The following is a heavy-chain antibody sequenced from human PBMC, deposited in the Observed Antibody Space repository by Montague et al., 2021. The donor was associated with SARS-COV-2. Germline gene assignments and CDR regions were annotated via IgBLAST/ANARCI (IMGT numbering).Heavy chain of an antibody. CDR1: GGSLTSYGYY. CDR3: ARTTPYDVLTGFPSYYFGY. J-gene: IGHJ4*02. Sequence: SETLSLTCTVSGGSLTSYGYYWAWIRQPPGKGLEWIGSIYYSGSTYYNPSLKSRATISVDTSKNQFSLKLNSVTAADTAVYYCARTTPYDVLTGFPSYYFGYWGQGTLVPVSS. CDR2: IYYSGST. V-gene: IGHV4-39*01. D-gene: IGHD3-9*01.